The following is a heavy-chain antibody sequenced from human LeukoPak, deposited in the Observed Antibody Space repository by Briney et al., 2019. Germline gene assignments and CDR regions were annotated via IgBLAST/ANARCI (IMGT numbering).Heavy chain of an antibody. D-gene: IGHD3-22*01. CDR1: GYTFTSYD. J-gene: IGHJ6*03. CDR3: ARGDSSGYYYNYYYYYYMDV. CDR2: MNPNSGNT. V-gene: IGHV1-8*01. Sequence: GASVKVSCKASGYTFTSYDINWVRQATGQGLEWMGWMNPNSGNTGYAQKFQGRVTMTRNTSISTAYMELSSLRSEDTAVYYCARGDSSGYYYNYYYYYYMDVWGKGTTVTISS.